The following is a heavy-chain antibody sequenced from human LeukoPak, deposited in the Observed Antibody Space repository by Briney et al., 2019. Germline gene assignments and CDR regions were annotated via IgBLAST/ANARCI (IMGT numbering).Heavy chain of an antibody. CDR2: ISGSGGST. J-gene: IGHJ3*02. CDR3: AKDQHRYYYDSYDAFDI. Sequence: GGSLRLSCAAPGFTFSSYAMSWVRQAPGKGLEWVSAISGSGGSTYYADSVKGRFTISRDNSTNTLYLQMNSLRAEDTAVYYCAKDQHRYYYDSYDAFDIWGQGTMVTVSS. V-gene: IGHV3-23*01. CDR1: GFTFSSYA. D-gene: IGHD3-22*01.